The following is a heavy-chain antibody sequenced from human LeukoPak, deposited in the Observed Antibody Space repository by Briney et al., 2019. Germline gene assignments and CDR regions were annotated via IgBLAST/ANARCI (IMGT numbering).Heavy chain of an antibody. D-gene: IGHD3-22*01. J-gene: IGHJ3*02. CDR1: GGSISSYY. CDR2: IYYSGST. V-gene: IGHV4-59*01. Sequence: SETLSLTCTVSGGSISSYYWSWIRQPPGKGREWIGYIYYSGSTNYNPSLKSRVTISVDTSKNQFSLKLSSVTAADTAVYYCAREGGYYDSSGYYDAFDIWGQGTMVTVSS. CDR3: AREGGYYDSSGYYDAFDI.